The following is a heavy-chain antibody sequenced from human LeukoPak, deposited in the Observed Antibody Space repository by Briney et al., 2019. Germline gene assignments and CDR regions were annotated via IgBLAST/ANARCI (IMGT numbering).Heavy chain of an antibody. J-gene: IGHJ3*02. Sequence: PSETLSLTCAVYGGSFSGYYWSWIRQPPGKGLERIGEINHSGSTNYTPSLKSRVTISVDTSKDQFSLKLSSVTAADTAVYYCAYYDFWSGPSTLGAFDIWGQGTMVTVSS. CDR2: INHSGST. D-gene: IGHD3-3*01. V-gene: IGHV4-34*01. CDR1: GGSFSGYY. CDR3: AYYDFWSGPSTLGAFDI.